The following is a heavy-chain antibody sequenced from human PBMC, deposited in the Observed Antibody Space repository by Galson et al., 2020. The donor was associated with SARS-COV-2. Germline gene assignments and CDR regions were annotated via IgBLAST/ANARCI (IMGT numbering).Heavy chain of an antibody. J-gene: IGHJ5*02. CDR3: ARLQRDPDYSFFWFDP. V-gene: IGHV4-4*02. D-gene: IGHD5-12*01. CDR1: GGSIIGDDR. Sequence: SETLSLTCAVSGGSIIGDDRWTWVRQPPGKGLEWIGAIHHGGNTNYNPSLKNRVTLWVDKSKNQFSLNLNSVTAADTAVYFCARLQRDPDYSFFWFDPWGQGTLVTVSS. CDR2: IHHGGNT.